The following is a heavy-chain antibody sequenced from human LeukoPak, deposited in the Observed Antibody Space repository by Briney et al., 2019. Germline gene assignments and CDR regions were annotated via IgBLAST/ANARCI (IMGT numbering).Heavy chain of an antibody. CDR3: ARDILATSIAAPYY. CDR1: GGSISSSSYY. CDR2: IFYSGRT. D-gene: IGHD6-13*01. Sequence: PSETLSLTCTVSGGSISSSSYYWGWIRQPPGKGLEWIGSIFYSGRTYYNPSLKSRVTMSVDTSKNQFSLRLSSVNAADTAVYYCARDILATSIAAPYYWGQGTLVTVSS. J-gene: IGHJ4*02. V-gene: IGHV4-39*07.